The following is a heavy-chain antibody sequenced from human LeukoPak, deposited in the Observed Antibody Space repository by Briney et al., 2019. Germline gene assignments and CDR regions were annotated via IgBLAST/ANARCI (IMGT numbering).Heavy chain of an antibody. J-gene: IGHJ4*01. Sequence: PGGSLRLSCAASGFNFIDYSMNWVRQAPGKGLEWISYIGISSGNTKYADSVKGRFTISRDKARNSLYLQMNSLRVEDTAMYYCARDHCYAFDNWGHGTLVTVSS. D-gene: IGHD2-15*01. CDR3: ARDHCYAFDN. CDR1: GFNFIDYS. CDR2: IGISSGNT. V-gene: IGHV3-48*01.